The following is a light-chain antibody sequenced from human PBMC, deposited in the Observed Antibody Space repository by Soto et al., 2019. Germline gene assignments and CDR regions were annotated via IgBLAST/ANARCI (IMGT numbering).Light chain of an antibody. CDR1: SSNIGAGHD. CDR3: SSYTTSRTVV. J-gene: IGLJ2*01. V-gene: IGLV1-40*01. Sequence: QSVLTQAPSVSGAPGQRVTISCTGSSSNIGAGHDVHWYQQVPGTAPKLMIYEVSNRPSGVSNRFSGSKSGNTASLTISGLQAEDEADYYCSSYTTSRTVVFGGGTKLTVL. CDR2: EVS.